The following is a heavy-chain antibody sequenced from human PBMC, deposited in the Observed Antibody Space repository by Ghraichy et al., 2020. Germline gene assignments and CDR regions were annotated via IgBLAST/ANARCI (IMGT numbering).Heavy chain of an antibody. J-gene: IGHJ3*02. CDR3: AKDSESYNGIYDPFDI. D-gene: IGHD3-10*01. CDR2: IGGGGAAT. Sequence: GGSLRLSCSASGFTFKNYAMSWVRQAPGKGLEWVSAIGGGGAATEYADSVKGRFTISRDDSKNTLFLQMSSLKVEDTAVYYCAKDSESYNGIYDPFDIWGRGTIVTVSS. V-gene: IGHV3-23*01. CDR1: GFTFKNYA.